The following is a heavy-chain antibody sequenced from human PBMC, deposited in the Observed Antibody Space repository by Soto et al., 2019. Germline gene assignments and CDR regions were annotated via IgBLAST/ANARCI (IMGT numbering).Heavy chain of an antibody. CDR2: VYYSGST. V-gene: IGHV4-39*01. Sequence: PSETLSLTCTLSGSSNSSSSHFWGWIRQPPGKGLEWTGSVYYSGSTYYNPSLKSRVTISIDTSKNQFSLRVNSVTAEDTAMYYCARQERDKQRWLLYWFDPWGQGPLVTVSS. J-gene: IGHJ5*01. CDR3: ARQERDKQRWLLYWFDP. D-gene: IGHD5-18*01. CDR1: GSSNSSSSHF.